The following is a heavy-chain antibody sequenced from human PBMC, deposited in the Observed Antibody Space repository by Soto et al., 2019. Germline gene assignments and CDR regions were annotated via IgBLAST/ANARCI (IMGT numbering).Heavy chain of an antibody. CDR1: GGSISSYY. D-gene: IGHD6-13*01. V-gene: IGHV4-59*08. J-gene: IGHJ3*02. Sequence: QVQLQESGPGLVKPSETLSLTCTVSGGSISSYYWSWIRQPLGKGLEWIGYIYYSGSTNYYPSLKSRVTISVDTSKNQFSLKLSSVTAADTAVYSCARSYSGDAFDIWGQGTMVTVSS. CDR3: ARSYSGDAFDI. CDR2: IYYSGST.